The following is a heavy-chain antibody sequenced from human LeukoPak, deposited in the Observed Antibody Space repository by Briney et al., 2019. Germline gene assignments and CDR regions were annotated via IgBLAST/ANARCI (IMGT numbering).Heavy chain of an antibody. J-gene: IGHJ6*02. CDR3: AKDIRHYGMDV. D-gene: IGHD3-10*01. Sequence: GGSLRLSCAASGFTFSSYAMHWVRQAPGKGLEWVSGISWNSGSIGYADSVKGRFTISRDNAKNSLYLQMNSLRAEDTALYYCAKDIRHYGMDVWGQGTTVTVSS. CDR2: ISWNSGSI. V-gene: IGHV3-9*01. CDR1: GFTFSSYA.